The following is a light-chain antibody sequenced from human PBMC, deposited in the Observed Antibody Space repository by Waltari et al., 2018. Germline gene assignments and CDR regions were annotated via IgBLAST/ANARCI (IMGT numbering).Light chain of an antibody. Sequence: DIQMTQSPSTLSASVGDRVTITCRASQSLNSWLAWYQHKPGKAPKLLIYKASNLESWVPSRFSGSGSGTEVTLTISSLQPDDVATYYCQHYNGYPITYGGGTKVELK. CDR1: QSLNSW. CDR3: QHYNGYPIT. J-gene: IGKJ4*01. CDR2: KAS. V-gene: IGKV1-5*03.